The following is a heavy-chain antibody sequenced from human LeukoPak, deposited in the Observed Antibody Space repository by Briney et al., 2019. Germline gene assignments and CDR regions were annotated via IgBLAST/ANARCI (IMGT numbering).Heavy chain of an antibody. CDR2: IIPIFGTA. CDR1: GGTFSSYT. CDR3: ARDPGY. J-gene: IGHJ4*02. Sequence: ASVKVSCKASGGTFSSYTISWVRQAPGQGLEWMGGIIPIFGTADYAQKFQGRVTITANESTSTAYMELSSLRSKDTAVYYCARDPGYWGQGSLVTVSS. V-gene: IGHV1-69*13.